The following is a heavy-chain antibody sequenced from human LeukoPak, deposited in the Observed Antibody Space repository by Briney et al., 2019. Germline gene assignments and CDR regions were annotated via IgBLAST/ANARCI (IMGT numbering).Heavy chain of an antibody. V-gene: IGHV4-61*08. J-gene: IGHJ4*02. CDR3: ARDRSSWGTPFDY. D-gene: IGHD6-13*01. CDR1: GGSISSGDYY. CDR2: IYYSGST. Sequence: SETLSLTCSVSGGSISSGDYYWSWIRQPPGKGLEWIGYIYYSGSTNYNPSLKSRVTISVDTSKNQFSLKLSSVTAADTAVYYCARDRSSWGTPFDYWGQGTLVTVSS.